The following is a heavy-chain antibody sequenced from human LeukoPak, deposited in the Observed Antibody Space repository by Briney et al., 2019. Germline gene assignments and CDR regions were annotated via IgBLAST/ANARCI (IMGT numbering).Heavy chain of an antibody. CDR3: ARDGGWRLFDY. D-gene: IGHD6-19*01. V-gene: IGHV3-30-3*01. Sequence: GKSLRLSCSASGFTFSIYAMPWARQPPGKGLELVAVISYDESNKYYAPTVKSQHNISRDNSKNTLHLPMNSLRAEDTAVYYCARDGGWRLFDYWDQRTLVTVS. CDR2: ISYDESNK. J-gene: IGHJ4*02. CDR1: GFTFSIYA.